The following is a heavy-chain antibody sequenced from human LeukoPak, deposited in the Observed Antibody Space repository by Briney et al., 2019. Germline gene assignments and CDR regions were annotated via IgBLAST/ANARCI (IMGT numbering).Heavy chain of an antibody. CDR3: ANDEYSSSSRY. J-gene: IGHJ4*02. D-gene: IGHD6-6*01. V-gene: IGHV3-11*01. Sequence: KTEGSLRLSCAASGFTFSDYYMSWIRQAPGKGLEWVSYISNSGSTTNYADSVKGRFTISRDNANNSLYLQMNSLRAEDTAVYYCANDEYSSSSRYWGQGTLVTVSS. CDR2: ISNSGSTT. CDR1: GFTFSDYY.